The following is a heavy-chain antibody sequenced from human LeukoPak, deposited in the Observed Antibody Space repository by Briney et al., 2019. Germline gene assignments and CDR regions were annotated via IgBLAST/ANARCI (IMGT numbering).Heavy chain of an antibody. CDR3: ARVKRYWVVVVAASYYYGMDV. CDR1: GFTLSSYR. D-gene: IGHD2-15*01. J-gene: IGHJ6*02. Sequence: GGSLRLSCAASGFTLSSYRMNWVRQAPGKGLEWVTNIKQDGSEKYYVDSVKGRFTISRDNAKNSLYLQMNSLRAEDTAVYYCARVKRYWVVVVAASYYYGMDVWGQGTTVTVSS. CDR2: IKQDGSEK. V-gene: IGHV3-7*01.